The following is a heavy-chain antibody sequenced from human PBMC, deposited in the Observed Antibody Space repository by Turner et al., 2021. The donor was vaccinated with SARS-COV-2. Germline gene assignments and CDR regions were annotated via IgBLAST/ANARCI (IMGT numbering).Heavy chain of an antibody. V-gene: IGHV3-33*01. CDR1: GITFSSHG. D-gene: IGHD3-22*01. CDR2: IWNDGSQK. CDR3: ARLDDSGHWGAFDI. J-gene: IGHJ3*02. Sequence: QVQLVESGGGVVQPGRSLRLSCAASGITFSSHGMHWVRQAPGKGLGWVAVIWNDGSQKYYADSVKGRFTISRNNSKNKVYLQMNSLRGEDTAVYYCARLDDSGHWGAFDIWGQGTMVTVSS.